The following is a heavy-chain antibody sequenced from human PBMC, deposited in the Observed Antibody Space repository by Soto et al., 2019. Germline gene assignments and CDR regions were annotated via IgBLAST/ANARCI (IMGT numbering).Heavy chain of an antibody. CDR1: GFTFSSYA. Sequence: SLRLSCAASGFTFSSYAMSWVRQAPGKGLEWVSAISGSGGSTYYADSVRGRFTISRDNSKNTLYLQMNSLRAEDTAVYYCKVEAATQYYYYYYMDVWGKGTTVTVSS. D-gene: IGHD2-15*01. V-gene: IGHV3-23*01. CDR3: KVEAATQYYYYYYMDV. CDR2: ISGSGGST. J-gene: IGHJ6*03.